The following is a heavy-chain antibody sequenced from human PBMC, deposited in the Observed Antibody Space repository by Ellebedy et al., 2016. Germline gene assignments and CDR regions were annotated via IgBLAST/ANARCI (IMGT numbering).Heavy chain of an antibody. V-gene: IGHV3-21*01. Sequence: GESLKISCAASGFTFSSYSMNWVRQAPGKGLEWVSSISSSSSYIYYADSVKGRFTISRDNAKNSLYLQMNSLRAEDTAVYYCARDEDCSSTSCYVYYYYGMDVWGQGTTVTVSS. CDR1: GFTFSSYS. J-gene: IGHJ6*02. D-gene: IGHD2-2*01. CDR2: ISSSSSYI. CDR3: ARDEDCSSTSCYVYYYYGMDV.